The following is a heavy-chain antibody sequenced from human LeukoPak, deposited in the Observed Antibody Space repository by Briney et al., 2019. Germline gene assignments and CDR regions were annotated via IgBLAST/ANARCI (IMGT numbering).Heavy chain of an antibody. Sequence: ASVKVSCKASGGTFSSYAISWVRQAPGQGLEWMGGIIPIFGTANYAQKFQGRVTMTTDTSTSTAYMELRSLRSDDTAVYYCARAPERLGWFDPWGQGTLVTVSS. D-gene: IGHD1-1*01. J-gene: IGHJ5*02. V-gene: IGHV1-69*05. CDR1: GGTFSSYA. CDR3: ARAPERLGWFDP. CDR2: IIPIFGTA.